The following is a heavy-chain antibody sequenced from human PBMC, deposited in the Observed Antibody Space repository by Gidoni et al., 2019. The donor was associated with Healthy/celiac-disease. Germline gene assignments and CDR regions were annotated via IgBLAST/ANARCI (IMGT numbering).Heavy chain of an antibody. CDR2: ISGSGGST. J-gene: IGHJ6*03. CDR1: GFTFSSYA. Sequence: EVQLLVSGGGLVQPGGSLILSCAASGFTFSSYALSWVRQAPGKGLEWVSAISGSGGSTYYADSVKGRFTIYRDNAKNTLYLQMNSLRAEDTAVYYCAKGGGQLVAHQSSEYYYYYYMDVWGKGTTVTVSS. V-gene: IGHV3-23*01. D-gene: IGHD6-6*01. CDR3: AKGGGQLVAHQSSEYYYYYYMDV.